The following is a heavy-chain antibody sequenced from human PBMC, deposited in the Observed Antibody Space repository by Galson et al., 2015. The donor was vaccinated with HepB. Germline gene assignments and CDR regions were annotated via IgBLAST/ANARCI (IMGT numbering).Heavy chain of an antibody. V-gene: IGHV1-69*13. D-gene: IGHD1-26*01. CDR2: IIPIFGTA. CDR3: ARSIVGATNGGVQITYYFDY. J-gene: IGHJ4*02. Sequence: SVKVSCKASGGTFSSYAISWVRQAPGQGLEWMGGIIPIFGTANYAQKFQGRVTITADESTSTAYMELSSLRSEDTAVYYCARSIVGATNGGVQITYYFDYWGQGTLVTVSS. CDR1: GGTFSSYA.